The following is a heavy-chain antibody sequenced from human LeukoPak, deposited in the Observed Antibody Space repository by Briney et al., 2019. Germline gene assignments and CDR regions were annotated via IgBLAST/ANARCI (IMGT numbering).Heavy chain of an antibody. V-gene: IGHV3-30*03. CDR1: GFTFSSLG. D-gene: IGHD5-18*01. Sequence: PGGSLRLSCEASGFTFSSLGMHWVRQAPGKGLEWVAVISYDGSNKYYADSVKGRSTISRDNSKNTLYLQVNSLRPEDTAVYYCGRDTVGYGGAFDIWGQGTMVTVSS. J-gene: IGHJ3*02. CDR3: GRDTVGYGGAFDI. CDR2: ISYDGSNK.